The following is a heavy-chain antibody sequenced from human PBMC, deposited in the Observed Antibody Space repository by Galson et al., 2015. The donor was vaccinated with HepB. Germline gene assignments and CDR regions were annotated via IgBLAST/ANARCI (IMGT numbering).Heavy chain of an antibody. CDR1: GFTFSSYS. CDR2: ISSSSSYI. D-gene: IGHD2-2*01. J-gene: IGHJ6*02. CDR3: ARVSDVVVPAATAYYYGMDV. V-gene: IGHV3-21*04. Sequence: LRLSCAASGFTFSSYSMNWVRQAPGKGLEWVSSISSSSSYIYYADSVKGRFTISRDNAKNSLYLQMNSLRAEDTAVYYCARVSDVVVPAATAYYYGMDVWGQGTTVTVSS.